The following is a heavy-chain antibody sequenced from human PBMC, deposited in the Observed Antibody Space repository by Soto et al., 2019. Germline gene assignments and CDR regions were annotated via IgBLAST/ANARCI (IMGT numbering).Heavy chain of an antibody. J-gene: IGHJ3*02. D-gene: IGHD5-12*01. CDR3: ASDYRAYDRHHRFDN. CDR1: GDTFSRHY. V-gene: IGHV1-46*03. CDR2: INPTGAST. Sequence: QEQLVQSGAEVKKPGASVTISCKASGDTFSRHYIHWVRQAPGQGLEWMGVINPTGASTSYAQKFQGRVTVTRDTSTSTISMELRSLRSEDTAVYFCASDYRAYDRHHRFDNWGQWTMVTVSS.